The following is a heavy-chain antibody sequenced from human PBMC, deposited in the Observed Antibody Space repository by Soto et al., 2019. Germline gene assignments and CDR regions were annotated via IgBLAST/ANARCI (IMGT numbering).Heavy chain of an antibody. CDR1: GGSISSGGYY. D-gene: IGHD3-9*01. Sequence: SETLSLTCTVSGGSISSGGYYWSWIRQHPGKGLEWIGYIYYSGSTYYNPSLKSRVTISVDTSKNQFSLKLSSVTAADTAVYYCARDLSNYDILTRAYYYYGMDVWGQGTTVTVSS. CDR3: ARDLSNYDILTRAYYYYGMDV. J-gene: IGHJ6*02. V-gene: IGHV4-31*03. CDR2: IYYSGST.